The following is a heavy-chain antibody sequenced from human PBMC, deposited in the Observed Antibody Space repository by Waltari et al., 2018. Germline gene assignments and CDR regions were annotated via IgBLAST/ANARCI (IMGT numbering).Heavy chain of an antibody. CDR1: GYSISSGYY. J-gene: IGHJ6*02. CDR3: ARVPMVRGVLAFMDV. V-gene: IGHV4-38-2*01. Sequence: QVQLQESGPGLVKPSETLSITCAVSGYSISSGYYWGWIRQPPGKGLEWIGTIYHSGSTYYNPSLKSRVTISVDTSKNQFSLKLSSVTAADTAVYYCARVPMVRGVLAFMDVWGQGTTVTVSS. D-gene: IGHD3-10*01. CDR2: IYHSGST.